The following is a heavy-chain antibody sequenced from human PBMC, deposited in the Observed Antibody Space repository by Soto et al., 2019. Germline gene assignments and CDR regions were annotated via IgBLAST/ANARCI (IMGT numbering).Heavy chain of an antibody. Sequence: SETLSLTCAVYGGSFSGYYWSWIRQPPGKGLEWIGEINHSGSTNYNPSLKSRVTISVDTSKNQFSLKLSSVTAADTAVYYCARGRPPVPLYYYYYMDVWGKGTTVTVSS. D-gene: IGHD6-6*01. CDR1: GGSFSGYY. J-gene: IGHJ6*03. CDR2: INHSGST. CDR3: ARGRPPVPLYYYYYMDV. V-gene: IGHV4-34*01.